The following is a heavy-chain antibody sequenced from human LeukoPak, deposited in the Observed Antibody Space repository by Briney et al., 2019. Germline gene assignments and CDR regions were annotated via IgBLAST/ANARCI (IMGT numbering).Heavy chain of an antibody. Sequence: PSETLSLTCTVSGGSISSYYWSWIRQPPGKGLEWIGFIYDSGSTNYNPSLKSRVTISVDTSKNQFSLKLSSVTAADTAVYYCARLPYSSGSDSWGQGTLVTVSP. J-gene: IGHJ4*02. CDR2: IYDSGST. CDR3: ARLPYSSGSDS. D-gene: IGHD6-19*01. V-gene: IGHV4-59*08. CDR1: GGSISSYY.